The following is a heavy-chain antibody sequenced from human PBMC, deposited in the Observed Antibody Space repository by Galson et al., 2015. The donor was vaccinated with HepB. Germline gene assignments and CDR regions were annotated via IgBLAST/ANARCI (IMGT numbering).Heavy chain of an antibody. J-gene: IGHJ4*02. V-gene: IGHV1-3*01. CDR1: GYTFTNYA. Sequence: SVKVSCKASGYTFTNYAMHWVRQAPGQILEWMGWVNAGNGVTKYSQKFQGRVTITRDTSASTAYMELSSLTSEDTAVYYCARVRGSLVGGDYFDYWGRGTLVTVSS. CDR2: VNAGNGVT. D-gene: IGHD1-26*01. CDR3: ARVRGSLVGGDYFDY.